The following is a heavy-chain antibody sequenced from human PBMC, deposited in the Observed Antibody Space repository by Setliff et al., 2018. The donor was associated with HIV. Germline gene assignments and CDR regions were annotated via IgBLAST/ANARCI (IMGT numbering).Heavy chain of an antibody. Sequence: PSETLSLTCAVSGGSISSRNWWSWVRQPPGKGLEWIGEIYHSGSTNYNPSLKSRVTISVDKSKNQFSLKLISVTAADTAVYYCARVGYHGSGRYSFDYWGQGTLVTVSS. J-gene: IGHJ4*02. D-gene: IGHD3-10*01. CDR3: ARVGYHGSGRYSFDY. CDR1: GGSISSRNW. CDR2: IYHSGST. V-gene: IGHV4-4*02.